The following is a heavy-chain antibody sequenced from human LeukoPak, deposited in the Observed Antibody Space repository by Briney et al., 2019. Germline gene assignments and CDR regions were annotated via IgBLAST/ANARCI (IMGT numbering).Heavy chain of an antibody. Sequence: SETLSLTCTVSGGSISSYYWSWIRQPPGKGLEWIGYIYYSGSTNCNPSLKSRVTISVDTSKNQFSLKLSSVTAADTAVYYCARTLRRYYFDYWGQGTLVTVSS. CDR3: ARTLRRYYFDY. CDR2: IYYSGST. CDR1: GGSISSYY. V-gene: IGHV4-59*01. J-gene: IGHJ4*02.